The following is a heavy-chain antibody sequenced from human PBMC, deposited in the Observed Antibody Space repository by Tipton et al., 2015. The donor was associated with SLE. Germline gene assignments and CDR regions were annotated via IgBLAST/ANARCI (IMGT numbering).Heavy chain of an antibody. J-gene: IGHJ3*02. CDR3: ARASYYYDSSGYQVGAFDI. D-gene: IGHD3-22*01. Sequence: SLRLSCAASGFTFSSCGMDWVRQAPGKGLEWVGRTRNKANRYTTEYAASVKGRFTISRDDSKDSLYLQMNSLKTEDTAVYYCARASYYYDSSGYQVGAFDIWGQGTMVTVSS. V-gene: IGHV3-72*01. CDR1: GFTFSSCG. CDR2: TRNKANRYTT.